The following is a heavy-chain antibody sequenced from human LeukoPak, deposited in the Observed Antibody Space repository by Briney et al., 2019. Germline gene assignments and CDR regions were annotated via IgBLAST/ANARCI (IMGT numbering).Heavy chain of an antibody. V-gene: IGHV4-34*01. CDR1: GGSFSGYY. D-gene: IGHD6-13*01. CDR3: ARVTVSYSSSHPLDY. Sequence: PSETLSLTCAVYGGSFSGYYWSWIRQPPGKGLEWIGEINHSGSTNYNPSLKSRVTISVDTSKNQFSLKLSSVTAADTAVYYCARVTVSYSSSHPLDYWGQGTLVTVSS. CDR2: INHSGST. J-gene: IGHJ4*02.